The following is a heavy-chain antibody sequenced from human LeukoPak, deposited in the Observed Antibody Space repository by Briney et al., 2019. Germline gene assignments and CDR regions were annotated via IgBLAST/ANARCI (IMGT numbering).Heavy chain of an antibody. Sequence: PGGSLRLSCAASGFTFSSYAMSWVRQAPGKGLEWVSSLSDSGGGTYYADCVKGRFTISRDNSKNTLYLQMDSLRVEDTAVYYCAKDLAYGGNSPFDYWGQGTLVTVSS. D-gene: IGHD4-23*01. V-gene: IGHV3-23*01. CDR2: LSDSGGGT. CDR3: AKDLAYGGNSPFDY. J-gene: IGHJ4*02. CDR1: GFTFSSYA.